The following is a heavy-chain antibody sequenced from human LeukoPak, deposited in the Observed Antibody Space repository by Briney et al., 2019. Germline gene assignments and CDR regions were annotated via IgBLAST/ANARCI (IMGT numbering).Heavy chain of an antibody. CDR1: GYSISSGYY. CDR2: IYHSGST. Sequence: PSETLSLTRTVSGYSISSGYYWGWIRQPPGKGLEWIGSIYHSGSTYYNPSLKSRVTISVDTSKNQFSLKLSSVTAADTAVYYCARAEGRIAVAGPNWFDPWGQGTLVTVSS. D-gene: IGHD6-19*01. V-gene: IGHV4-38-2*02. J-gene: IGHJ5*02. CDR3: ARAEGRIAVAGPNWFDP.